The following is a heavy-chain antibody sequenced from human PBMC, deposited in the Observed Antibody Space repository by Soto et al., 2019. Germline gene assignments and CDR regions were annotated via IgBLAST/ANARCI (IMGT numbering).Heavy chain of an antibody. V-gene: IGHV1-69*13. CDR2: IIPIFGTA. Sequence: SVKVSCKASGVTFSSYAISWVRQAPLQGLEWMGGIIPIFGTANYAQKFQGRVTITADESTSTAYMELSSLRAEDTAVYYCAKESMSVEVSASLVYGMEFWAQGTTVTISS. J-gene: IGHJ6*02. CDR3: AKESMSVEVSASLVYGMEF. D-gene: IGHD2-2*01. CDR1: GVTFSSYA.